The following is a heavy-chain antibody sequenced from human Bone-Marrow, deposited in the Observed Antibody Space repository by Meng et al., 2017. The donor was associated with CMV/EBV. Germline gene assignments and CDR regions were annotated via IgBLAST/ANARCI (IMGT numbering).Heavy chain of an antibody. V-gene: IGHV3-23*01. D-gene: IGHD4-17*01. J-gene: IGHJ4*02. CDR1: GFTFSSNA. CDR2: MSGSGGST. Sequence: GGSLRLSCAASGFTFSSNAMSWVRQAPGKGLEWVSAMSGSGGSTYYADSVKGRITISSDNSKNTQYLQMKSLRAEDTAVYYCAKDYAVTTLIWESNWGQGTLVTVSS. CDR3: AKDYAVTTLIWESN.